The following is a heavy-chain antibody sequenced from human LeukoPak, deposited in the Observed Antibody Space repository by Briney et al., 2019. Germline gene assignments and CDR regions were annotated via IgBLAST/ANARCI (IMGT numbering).Heavy chain of an antibody. CDR1: GFTFSSYA. Sequence: GGSLRLSCAASGFTFSSYAMSWVRQAPGKGLEWVGRIKSKADGGTTDYAAPVKGRFTISRDDSKNTLYLQMNSLKTEDTAVYYCTTEYYGGYKYWGQGTLVTVSS. D-gene: IGHD4-17*01. V-gene: IGHV3-15*01. CDR2: IKSKADGGTT. J-gene: IGHJ4*02. CDR3: TTEYYGGYKY.